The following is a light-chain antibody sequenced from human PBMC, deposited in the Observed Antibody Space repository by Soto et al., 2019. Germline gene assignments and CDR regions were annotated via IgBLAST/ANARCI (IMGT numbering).Light chain of an antibody. J-gene: IGKJ4*01. Sequence: DIQMTQSPSTLSASVGDRVTITCRASQSNSSWLAWYQQKPGKAPKLLIYKASSLESGVPSRFSGSGSGTECTLTISSLQPDDFATYYCQQYNSYWLTFGGGTKVEIK. V-gene: IGKV1-5*03. CDR1: QSNSSW. CDR2: KAS. CDR3: QQYNSYWLT.